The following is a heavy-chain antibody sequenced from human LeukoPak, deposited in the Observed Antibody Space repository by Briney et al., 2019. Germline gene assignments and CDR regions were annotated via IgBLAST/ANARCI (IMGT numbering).Heavy chain of an antibody. Sequence: SETLSLTCAVYGGSFSGYYWSWIRQPPGKGLEWIGEINHSGSTNYNPSLKSRVTISVDTSKNPFSLKLSSVTAADTAVYYCARAPFRSFSYYYYYGMDVWGQGTTVTVSS. CDR1: GGSFSGYY. V-gene: IGHV4-34*01. CDR2: INHSGST. CDR3: ARAPFRSFSYYYYYGMDV. J-gene: IGHJ6*02.